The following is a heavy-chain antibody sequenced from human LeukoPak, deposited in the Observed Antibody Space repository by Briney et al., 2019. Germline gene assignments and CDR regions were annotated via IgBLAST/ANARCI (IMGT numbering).Heavy chain of an antibody. Sequence: GGSLRLSSAASGFSVSSNYMSWVRQTPGKGLEWVSGIYSGGHIYYADSVKGRFTISRDNSKNTLYLQMNSLRSEDTAVYYCARIVSGWSRGAFDIWGQGTMVTVSS. D-gene: IGHD6-19*01. V-gene: IGHV3-53*05. CDR1: GFSVSSNY. J-gene: IGHJ3*02. CDR2: IYSGGHI. CDR3: ARIVSGWSRGAFDI.